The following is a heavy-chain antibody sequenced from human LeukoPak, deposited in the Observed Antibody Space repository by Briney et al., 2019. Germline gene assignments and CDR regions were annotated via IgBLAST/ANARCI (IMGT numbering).Heavy chain of an antibody. D-gene: IGHD6-13*01. CDR1: GGSISSYY. Sequence: SETLSLTCTVSGGSISSYYWSWIRQPPGKGLEWIGYIYYSGSTNYNPSLKSRVTISVDTSKNQFSLKLSSVTAADTAVYYGARRSSWLKAFDIWGQGTMVTVSS. V-gene: IGHV4-59*08. CDR2: IYYSGST. CDR3: ARRSSWLKAFDI. J-gene: IGHJ3*02.